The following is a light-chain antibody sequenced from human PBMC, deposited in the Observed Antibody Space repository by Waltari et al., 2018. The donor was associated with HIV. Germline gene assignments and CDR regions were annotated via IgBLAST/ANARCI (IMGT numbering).Light chain of an antibody. J-gene: IGLJ3*02. CDR1: AIDRDDYSS. Sequence: QSALTQPASVSGSPGQSVTISCTERAIDRDDYSSLSWYQQHPGKAPQLLIYEGTLQLSGVSDRFSGSKSGNTASLTISRLQPEDEADYYCSSFTATDSVLFGGGTKLTVL. CDR3: SSFTATDSVL. CDR2: EGT. V-gene: IGLV2-14*01.